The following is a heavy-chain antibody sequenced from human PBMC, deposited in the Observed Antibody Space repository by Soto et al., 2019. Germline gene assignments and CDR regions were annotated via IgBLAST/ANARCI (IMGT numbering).Heavy chain of an antibody. CDR3: ARELRLRVFDI. Sequence: ASVKLSCTASGYTFSSYYMHWVRQAPEQGLEWMGTINPSGGGTTYPQRFQGRVTMTTDTSTSTVYMEMSSLRSEDTAMYYCARELRLRVFDIWGQGTMVTVS. D-gene: IGHD3-3*01. J-gene: IGHJ3*02. CDR2: INPSGGGT. CDR1: GYTFSSYY. V-gene: IGHV1-46*01.